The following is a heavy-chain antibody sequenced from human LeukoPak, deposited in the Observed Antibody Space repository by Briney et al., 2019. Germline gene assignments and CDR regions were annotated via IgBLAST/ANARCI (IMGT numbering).Heavy chain of an antibody. CDR3: AKDMRRYCSSTSCYGNFDY. CDR1: GFTFSNYG. Sequence: PGGSLRLSCAASGFTFSNYGMHWVRQAPGKGLEWVAVISYDGSNENSADSVKGRFTISRDNSKNTLYLQMNSLRAEDTAVYYCAKDMRRYCSSTSCYGNFDYWGQGTLVTVSS. CDR2: ISYDGSNE. V-gene: IGHV3-30*18. J-gene: IGHJ4*02. D-gene: IGHD2-2*01.